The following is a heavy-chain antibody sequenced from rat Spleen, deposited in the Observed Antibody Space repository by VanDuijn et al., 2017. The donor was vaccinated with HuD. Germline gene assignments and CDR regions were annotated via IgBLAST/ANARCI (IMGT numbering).Heavy chain of an antibody. V-gene: IGHV5-31*01. D-gene: IGHD1-1*01. CDR2: ITNSGGSI. CDR3: ASHRHYSVYVMDA. Sequence: EVQLVESGGGLVQPGWSLRLSCVASGFTFDNYWMSWVRQAPGQGLEWVASITNSGGSIFYPDAVKGRFTISRDNAQNTLSLQMNSLRSEDTATYHCASHRHYSVYVMDAWGQGASVTVSS. J-gene: IGHJ4*01. CDR1: GFTFDNYW.